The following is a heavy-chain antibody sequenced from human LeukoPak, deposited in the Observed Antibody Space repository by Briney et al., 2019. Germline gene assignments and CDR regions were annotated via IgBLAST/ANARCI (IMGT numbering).Heavy chain of an antibody. V-gene: IGHV4-38-2*01. D-gene: IGHD4-23*01. Sequence: SETLSLTCAVYGGSFSGYYWGWIRQPPGQGLEWIGSIYHSGSTYYNPSLKSRVTISVDTSKNQFSLKLSSVTAADTAVYYCARSGLHDYGGNFDYWGQGTLVTVSS. CDR2: IYHSGST. J-gene: IGHJ4*02. CDR1: GGSFSGYY. CDR3: ARSGLHDYGGNFDY.